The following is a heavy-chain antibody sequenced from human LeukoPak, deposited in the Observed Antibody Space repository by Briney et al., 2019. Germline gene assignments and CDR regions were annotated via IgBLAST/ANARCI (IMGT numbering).Heavy chain of an antibody. V-gene: IGHV1-8*03. Sequence: GESLKISCKGSGYTFTSYDINWVRQATGQGLEWMGWMNPNSGNTGYAQKFQGRVTITRNTSISTAYMELSSLRSEDTAVYYCARDTYIAVAEDWGQGTLVTVSS. CDR3: ARDTYIAVAED. CDR2: MNPNSGNT. J-gene: IGHJ4*02. CDR1: GYTFTSYD. D-gene: IGHD6-19*01.